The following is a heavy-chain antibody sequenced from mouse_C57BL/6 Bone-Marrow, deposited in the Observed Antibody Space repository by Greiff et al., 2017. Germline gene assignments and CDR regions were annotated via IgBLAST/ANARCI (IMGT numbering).Heavy chain of an antibody. Sequence: EVKLMESGGGLVKPGGSLKLSCAASGFTFSSYAMSWVRQTPEKRLEWVATISCGGSYTYYPDNVKGRFTISRDKAKNNLYLQMSHLRSEDTAMYYCARDKVLYGSSYGFAYWGQGTLVTVSA. V-gene: IGHV5-4*01. CDR1: GFTFSSYA. D-gene: IGHD1-1*01. CDR2: ISCGGSYT. CDR3: ARDKVLYGSSYGFAY. J-gene: IGHJ3*01.